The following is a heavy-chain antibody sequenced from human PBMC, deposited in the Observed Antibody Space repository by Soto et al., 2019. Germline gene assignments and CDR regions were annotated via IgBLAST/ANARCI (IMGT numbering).Heavy chain of an antibody. D-gene: IGHD3-3*01. V-gene: IGHV3-7*01. CDR3: ARASGITYYDFWSGYSY. CDR2: IKQDGSEK. J-gene: IGHJ4*02. CDR1: GFTFSSYW. Sequence: GGSLRLSCAASGFTFSSYWMSWVRQAPGKGLEWVANIKQDGSEKYYVDSVKGRFTISRDNAKNSLYLQMNSLRAEDTAVYYCARASGITYYDFWSGYSYWGQGTLVTVSS.